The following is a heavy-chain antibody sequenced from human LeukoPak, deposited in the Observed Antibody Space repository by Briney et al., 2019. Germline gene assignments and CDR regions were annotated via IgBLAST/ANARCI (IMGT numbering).Heavy chain of an antibody. J-gene: IGHJ4*02. CDR2: ISASGDTT. V-gene: IGHV3-23*01. CDR3: VRDDDRPDNGLDY. Sequence: GGSLRLSCAASGFTFSNSAMTWVRQSPGKGLEWVSDISASGDTTHYADSVKGRFTISRDNSKHTLYLQMNSLRAEDTAVYYCVRDDDRPDNGLDYWGQGTLVTVSS. D-gene: IGHD3-22*01. CDR1: GFTFSNSA.